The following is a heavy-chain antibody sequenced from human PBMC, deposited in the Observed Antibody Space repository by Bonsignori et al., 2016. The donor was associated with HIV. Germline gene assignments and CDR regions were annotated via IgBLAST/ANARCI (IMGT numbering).Heavy chain of an antibody. CDR2: ISPYTGET. V-gene: IGHV1-18*01. Sequence: QVQLVQSGSEVKNPGASVKVSCKTSGFTFFIYDFSWVRQGPGQGLEWMGWISPYTGETGYAQKFQDRLTMTTDSSADTLYMELQGLTSDDSAHYYCARGRLVFDNWGQGTLV. J-gene: IGHJ4*02. CDR1: GFTFFIYD. D-gene: IGHD2-8*02. CDR3: ARGRLVFDN.